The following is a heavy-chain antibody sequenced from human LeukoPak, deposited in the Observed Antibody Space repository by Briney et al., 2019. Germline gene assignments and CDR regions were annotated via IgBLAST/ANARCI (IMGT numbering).Heavy chain of an antibody. CDR2: ISGSGGGT. V-gene: IGHV3-23*01. D-gene: IGHD5-12*01. CDR1: GFTFSSYA. Sequence: GGSLRLSCSASGFTFSSYAMHWVRQAPGKGLEWVSAISGSGGGTYYADPVKGRLTISRDNSKNTLYLQMSSLRAEDTAVYYCAKAFSAYENWPPNWFDPWGQGTLVTVSS. CDR3: AKAFSAYENWPPNWFDP. J-gene: IGHJ5*02.